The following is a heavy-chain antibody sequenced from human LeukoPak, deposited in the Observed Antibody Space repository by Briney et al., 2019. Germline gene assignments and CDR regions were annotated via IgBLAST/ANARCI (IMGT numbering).Heavy chain of an antibody. CDR1: GDSVSSNSAA. J-gene: IGHJ3*02. V-gene: IGHV6-1*01. D-gene: IGHD6-13*01. Sequence: SQTLSLTCAISGDSVSSNSAAWNWIRQSPSRGLEWLGRTYYRSKWYNDYAVSVRSRITINPDTSKNQFSLQLNSVTPEDTAVYYCARDPRIAAAVPRGAFDIWGQGTMVTVSS. CDR2: TYYRSKWYN. CDR3: ARDPRIAAAVPRGAFDI.